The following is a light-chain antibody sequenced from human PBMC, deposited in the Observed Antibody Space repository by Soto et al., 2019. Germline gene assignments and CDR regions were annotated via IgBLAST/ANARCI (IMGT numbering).Light chain of an antibody. Sequence: DIGMTQSPDSLAVSLGERATITCKSSQTILYNSYNKNYLAWYQQKPGQPPNLLIYWASTRESGVPDRFSGSGSGTDFTLTISSLQAEDVAVYYCHQYYGNPSFGQGTKLEIK. CDR1: QTILYNSYNKNY. J-gene: IGKJ2*01. V-gene: IGKV4-1*01. CDR2: WAS. CDR3: HQYYGNPS.